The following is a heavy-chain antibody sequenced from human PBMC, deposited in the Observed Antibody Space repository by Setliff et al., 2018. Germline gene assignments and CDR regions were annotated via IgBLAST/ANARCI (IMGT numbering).Heavy chain of an antibody. V-gene: IGHV5-51*01. J-gene: IGHJ4*02. CDR2: IYPGDSDI. CDR3: GRSPYGSGSQFDY. D-gene: IGHD3-10*01. Sequence: GESLKISCKGSGYSFSTYWIGWVRQMPGKGLEWMGIIYPGDSDIRYSPSFQGQVTISGDKSFSTAYLQWSSLKASDSAMYYCGRSPYGSGSQFDYWGQGILVTVSS. CDR1: GYSFSTYW.